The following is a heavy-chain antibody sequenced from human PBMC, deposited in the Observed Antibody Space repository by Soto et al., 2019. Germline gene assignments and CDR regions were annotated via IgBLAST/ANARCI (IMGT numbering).Heavy chain of an antibody. D-gene: IGHD2-21*01. V-gene: IGHV3-11*06. J-gene: IGHJ4*02. Sequence: QVQLVESGGGLVKPGGSLRLACAASGFSFGDSYMSWVRQAPGKGLEWLSYISGGSSYTNYADSVKGRFTISRDNVKRSLYLEMNSLRADDTAVYYCAKTIVAASGYYFDHWGQGNLVTVSS. CDR2: ISGGSSYT. CDR3: AKTIVAASGYYFDH. CDR1: GFSFGDSY.